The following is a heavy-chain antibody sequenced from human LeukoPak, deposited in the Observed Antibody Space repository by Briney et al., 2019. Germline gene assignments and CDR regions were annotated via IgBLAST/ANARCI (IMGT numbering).Heavy chain of an antibody. Sequence: GGSLRLSRAASGFTFSSYNMNGVRQAPGQGLEWVSSISSSSGYIYYADSVTGRFTISRDNAKNSLYLQMNSLRAEDPAVYYCAELGITMSGGVWGKGTTVTISS. V-gene: IGHV3-21*01. D-gene: IGHD3-10*02. CDR3: AELGITMSGGV. CDR2: ISSSSGYI. J-gene: IGHJ6*04. CDR1: GFTFSSYN.